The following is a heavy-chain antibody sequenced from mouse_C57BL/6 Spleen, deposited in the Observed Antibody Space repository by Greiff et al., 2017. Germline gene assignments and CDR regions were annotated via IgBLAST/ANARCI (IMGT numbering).Heavy chain of an antibody. D-gene: IGHD1-1*01. Sequence: VQLQQSGAELVRPGTSVKMSCKASGYTFTNYWIGWAKQRPGHGLEWIGDIYPGGGYTNYNEKFKGKATLPADKSSSTAYMQFSSLTSEDSAIYYCARSYYGSSYAMDYWGQGTSVTVSS. V-gene: IGHV1-63*01. CDR1: GYTFTNYW. J-gene: IGHJ4*01. CDR2: IYPGGGYT. CDR3: ARSYYGSSYAMDY.